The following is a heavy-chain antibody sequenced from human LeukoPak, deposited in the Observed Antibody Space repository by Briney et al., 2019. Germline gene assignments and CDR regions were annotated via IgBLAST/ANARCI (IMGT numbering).Heavy chain of an antibody. CDR2: INSNGGRT. CDR3: ARSHYCGSGTYAPPVGH. D-gene: IGHD3-10*01. Sequence: PEGSLRLSCVAFGFTFSTCPMYWVRQAPGKGLELVSSINSNGGRTYYADSMKGRFTISRDNSKNTLYLQMDSLRAEDMAVYYCARSHYCGSGTYAPPVGHWGQGTLVTVSS. V-gene: IGHV3-64*02. J-gene: IGHJ4*02. CDR1: GFTFSTCP.